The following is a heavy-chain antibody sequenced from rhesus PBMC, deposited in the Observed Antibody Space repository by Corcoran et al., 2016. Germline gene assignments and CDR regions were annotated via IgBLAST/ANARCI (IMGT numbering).Heavy chain of an antibody. J-gene: IGHJ4*01. CDR1: GGSVSSSNW. V-gene: IGHV4-65*01. Sequence: QVQLQESGPGLVKPSETLSLTCAVSGGSVSSSNWWSWIRQPPGKGLEWIGYISGSSGSTYYNPSLKSRVTISTATSKNQFSLKLSSVTAADTAVYYCARDGGSLLFDYWGQGVLVTVSS. D-gene: IGHD2-2*01. CDR3: ARDGGSLLFDY. CDR2: ISGSSGST.